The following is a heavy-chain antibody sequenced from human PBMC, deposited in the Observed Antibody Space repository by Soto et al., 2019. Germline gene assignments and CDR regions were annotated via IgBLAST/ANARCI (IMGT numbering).Heavy chain of an antibody. D-gene: IGHD1-20*01. CDR2: TDYRSKWYN. V-gene: IGHV6-1*01. CDR3: ARDLGYNWNYSDY. CDR1: GDSVASNSAA. Sequence: SQTLSLTCAISGDSVASNSAAWNWIRQCPSRGLEWLGRTDYRSKWYNDYAVSVKSRITINPDTSKNQFSLQLNSVTPEDTAVYYCARDLGYNWNYSDYWGQGTLVTVSS. J-gene: IGHJ4*02.